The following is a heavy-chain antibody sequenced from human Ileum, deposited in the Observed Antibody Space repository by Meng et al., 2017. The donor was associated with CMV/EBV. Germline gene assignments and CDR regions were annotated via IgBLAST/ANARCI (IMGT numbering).Heavy chain of an antibody. J-gene: IGHJ6*02. CDR1: GGSVSSGSYY. D-gene: IGHD2-2*01. CDR3: ASCSSTSCRYYYGMDV. Sequence: GSLRLSCTVSGGSVSSGSYYWSWIRQPPGKGLEWIGYIYYSGSTNYNPSLKSRVTISVDTSKNQFSLKLSSVTAADTAVYYCASCSSTSCRYYYGMDVWGQGTMVTVSS. V-gene: IGHV4-61*01. CDR2: IYYSGST.